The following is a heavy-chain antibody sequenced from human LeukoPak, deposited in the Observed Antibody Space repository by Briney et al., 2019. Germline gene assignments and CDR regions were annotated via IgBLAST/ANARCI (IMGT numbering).Heavy chain of an antibody. V-gene: IGHV1-69*01. CDR1: GGTFSSYA. CDR2: IIPIFGTA. J-gene: IGHJ4*02. Sequence: GASVKVSCKASGGTFSSYAISWVRQAPGQGLEWMGGIIPIFGTANYAQKFQGRVTITADESTSTAYMELSSLRPEDTAVYYCARATEYYGSGSYYIDYWGQGTLVTVSS. CDR3: ARATEYYGSGSYYIDY. D-gene: IGHD3-10*01.